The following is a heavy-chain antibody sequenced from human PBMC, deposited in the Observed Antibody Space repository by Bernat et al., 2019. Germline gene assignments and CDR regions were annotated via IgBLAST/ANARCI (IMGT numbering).Heavy chain of an antibody. CDR1: GFTLKSYW. D-gene: IGHD2-8*01. J-gene: IGHJ6*02. CDR2: IRSDGITT. Sequence: EVQLVESGGGLVQPGGSLRLSCVASGFTLKSYWMVWVRQAPGEGLVWVSDIRSDGITTNYADSVKGRFTVSRDNAKNTLYLQMNSLRVEDTSVYYCVRNGGGLGVWGQGTTVTVSS. CDR3: VRNGGGLGV. V-gene: IGHV3-74*01.